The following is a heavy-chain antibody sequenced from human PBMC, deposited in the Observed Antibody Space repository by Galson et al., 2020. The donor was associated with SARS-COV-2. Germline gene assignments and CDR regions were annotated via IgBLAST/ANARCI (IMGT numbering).Heavy chain of an antibody. J-gene: IGHJ4*02. V-gene: IGHV3-23*01. CDR2: ISGGGSPT. D-gene: IGHD2-8*01. CDR1: GFTFTSYA. Sequence: GGSLRLSCAASGFTFTSYALSWVCQAPGKGLEWVAGISGGGSPTYNADSVKGRFTISRDNSKNTVYLQINSLRPEDTAIYYCAKEWGDGHIMYFFDYWGQGTLVTVSS. CDR3: AKEWGDGHIMYFFDY.